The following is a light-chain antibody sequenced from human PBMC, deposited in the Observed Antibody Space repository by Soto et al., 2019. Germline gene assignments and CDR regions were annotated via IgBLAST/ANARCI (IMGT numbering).Light chain of an antibody. CDR2: DTS. CDR1: TGAVTSGHY. Sequence: QAVVTQEPSLTVSPGGTVTLTCGSSTGAVTSGHYPYWFQQKPGQAPRTLIYDTSNKHSWTPARFSGSLLGGKAALTLSGAQREDEAEYYCLLFYSGANVVFGGGTKLTVL. V-gene: IGLV7-46*01. CDR3: LLFYSGANVV. J-gene: IGLJ2*01.